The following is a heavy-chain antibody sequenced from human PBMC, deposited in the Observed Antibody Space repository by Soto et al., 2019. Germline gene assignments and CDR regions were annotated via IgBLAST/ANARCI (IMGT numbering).Heavy chain of an antibody. J-gene: IGHJ4*02. CDR3: AKRTSGTTWGESDY. Sequence: QVHVVQSGAEVKKPGDSVKVSCKTSGYIFSDYGINWVRQAPGQGLGGMGWISTYSGNANLAQKFQGRVTMTTDTSTRTAYMELRSLRSDDTAVYYCAKRTSGTTWGESDYWGQGTLVTVSS. D-gene: IGHD4-17*01. V-gene: IGHV1-18*04. CDR2: ISTYSGNA. CDR1: GYIFSDYG.